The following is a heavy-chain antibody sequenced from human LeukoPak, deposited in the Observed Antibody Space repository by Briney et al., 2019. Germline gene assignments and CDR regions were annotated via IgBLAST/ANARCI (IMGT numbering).Heavy chain of an antibody. CDR1: GGSFSGYY. CDR2: INHSGST. CDR3: ARIKARSPRYYYYYMDV. Sequence: PSETLSLTCAVYGGSFSGYYWSWIRQPPGKGLEWIGEINHSGSTNYNPSLKSRVTILVDTSKNQFSLKLSSVTAADTAVYYCARIKARSPRYYYYYMDVWGKGTTVTVSS. V-gene: IGHV4-34*01. J-gene: IGHJ6*03.